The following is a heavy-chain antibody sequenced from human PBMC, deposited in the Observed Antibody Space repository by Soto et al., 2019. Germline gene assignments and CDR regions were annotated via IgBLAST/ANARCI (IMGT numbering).Heavy chain of an antibody. CDR1: GGSVRSGSYY. J-gene: IGHJ4*02. V-gene: IGHV4-61*01. CDR3: ARLVGATDGFDY. D-gene: IGHD1-26*01. Sequence: SETLSLTCTVSGGSVRSGSYYWSWIRQPPGKGLEWIGYIYYSGSTNYNPSLKSRVTISVDTSKNQFSLKLSSVTAADTAVYYCARLVGATDGFDYWGQGTLVTVSS. CDR2: IYYSGST.